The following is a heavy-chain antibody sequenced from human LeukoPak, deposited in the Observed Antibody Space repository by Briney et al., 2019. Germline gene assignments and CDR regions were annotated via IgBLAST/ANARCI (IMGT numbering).Heavy chain of an antibody. CDR2: ITGSGDGT. CDR3: VKGFVHPTYYFDY. Sequence: GGSLRLSCAASGFTFSNYAMMWVRQAPGKRLEWVSSITGSGDGTYYADSVRGRFTISRDNSENTLYLQLNSLRAQDTAVYFCVKGFVHPTYYFDYWGQGTLVTVSS. J-gene: IGHJ4*02. V-gene: IGHV3-23*01. D-gene: IGHD3-10*01. CDR1: GFTFSNYA.